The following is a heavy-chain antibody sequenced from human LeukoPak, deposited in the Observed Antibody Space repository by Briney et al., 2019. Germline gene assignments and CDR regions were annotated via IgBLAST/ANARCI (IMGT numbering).Heavy chain of an antibody. CDR2: INHSGST. Sequence: SSETLSLTCAVYGGSFSGYYWSWIRQPPGKGLEWIGEINHSGSTNYNPSLKSRVTISVDTSKNQFSLKLSSVTAADTAVYYCARGLCNLRATYYDYVWRPGRYYFDYWGQGTLVTVSS. CDR1: GGSFSGYY. J-gene: IGHJ4*02. CDR3: ARGLCNLRATYYDYVWRPGRYYFDY. D-gene: IGHD3-16*01. V-gene: IGHV4-34*01.